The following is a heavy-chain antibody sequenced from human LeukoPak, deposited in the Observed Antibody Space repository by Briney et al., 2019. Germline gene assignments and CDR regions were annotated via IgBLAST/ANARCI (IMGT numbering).Heavy chain of an antibody. CDR1: GFTFSSYA. V-gene: IGHV3-64*01. Sequence: GGSLRLSCAASGFTFSSYAMHWVRQAPGKGLEYVSAISSNGGSTYYANSVKGRFTISRDNSKNTLYLQMGSLRAEDMAVYYCARHGVRGQQLVLIYFDYWGQGTLVTVSS. CDR2: ISSNGGST. CDR3: ARHGVRGQQLVLIYFDY. J-gene: IGHJ4*02. D-gene: IGHD6-13*01.